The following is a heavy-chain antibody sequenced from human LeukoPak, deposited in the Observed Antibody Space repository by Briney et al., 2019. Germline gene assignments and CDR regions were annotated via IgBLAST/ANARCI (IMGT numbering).Heavy chain of an antibody. J-gene: IGHJ5*02. D-gene: IGHD1-26*01. V-gene: IGHV3-7*01. Sequence: GGSLRLSCSASGFTFTNYWMSWVRQAPGKGLEWVANIKKDGSERYYVDSVKGRFTISRDNAKHSLYLQMNSLRADDTAVYYCARDEGGSYYYLWGQGTLVTVSS. CDR2: IKKDGSER. CDR3: ARDEGGSYYYL. CDR1: GFTFTNYW.